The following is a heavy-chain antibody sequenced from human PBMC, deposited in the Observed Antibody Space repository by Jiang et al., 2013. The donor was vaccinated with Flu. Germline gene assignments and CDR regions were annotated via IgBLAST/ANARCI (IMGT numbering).Heavy chain of an antibody. J-gene: IGHJ4*02. CDR2: ISGSGGST. D-gene: IGHD3-3*01. V-gene: IGHV3-23*01. Sequence: ISGSGGSTYYADSVKGRFTISRDNSKNTLYLQMNSLRAEDTAVYYCAKESFGFDYWGQGTLVTVSS. CDR3: AKESFGFDY.